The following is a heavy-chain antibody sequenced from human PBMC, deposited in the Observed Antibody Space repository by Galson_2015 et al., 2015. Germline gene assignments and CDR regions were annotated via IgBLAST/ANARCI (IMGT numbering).Heavy chain of an antibody. D-gene: IGHD3-10*01. J-gene: IGHJ4*02. V-gene: IGHV3-49*04. Sequence: SLRLSCAASGFTFGDYAMSWVRQAPGKGLEWVGFIRSKAYGGTTEYAASVKGRFTISRDDSKSIAYLQMNSLKTEDTAVYYCTRDGFTMVRGVIIGTSGAFDYWGQGTLVTVSS. CDR1: GFTFGDYA. CDR2: IRSKAYGGTT. CDR3: TRDGFTMVRGVIIGTSGAFDY.